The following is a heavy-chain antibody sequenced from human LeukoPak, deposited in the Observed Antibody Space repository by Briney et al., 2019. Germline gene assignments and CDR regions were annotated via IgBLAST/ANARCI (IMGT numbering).Heavy chain of an antibody. D-gene: IGHD3-3*01. J-gene: IGHJ4*02. CDR1: GGSFSGYY. CDR3: ARTSDFWSGYHDH. V-gene: IGHV4-34*01. CDR2: INHSGST. Sequence: SETLSLTCAVYGGSFSGYYWSWIRQPPGKGLEWIGEINHSGSTNYNPSLKSRVTISVDTSKNQFSLKLSSVTAADTAVYYCARTSDFWSGYHDHWGQGTLVTVSS.